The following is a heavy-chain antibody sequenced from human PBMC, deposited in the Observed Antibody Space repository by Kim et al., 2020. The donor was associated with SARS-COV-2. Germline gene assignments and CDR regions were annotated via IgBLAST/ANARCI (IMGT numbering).Heavy chain of an antibody. J-gene: IGHJ4*02. D-gene: IGHD6-13*01. CDR1: GFTFSSYA. CDR2: ISGSGGST. V-gene: IGHV3-23*01. CDR3: AKRPKLTPFKQQLVVPLDY. Sequence: GGSLRLSCAASGFTFSSYAMSWVRQAPGKGLEWVSAISGSGGSTYYADSVKGRFTISRDNSKNTLYLQMNSLRAEDTAVYYCAKRPKLTPFKQQLVVPLDYWGQGTLVTVSS.